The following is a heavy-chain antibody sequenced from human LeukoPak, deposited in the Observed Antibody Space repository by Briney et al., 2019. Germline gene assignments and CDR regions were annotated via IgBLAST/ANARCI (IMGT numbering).Heavy chain of an antibody. CDR3: ATPAALVVVAAMGYGMDV. V-gene: IGHV1-18*01. CDR2: IRIYNGNT. D-gene: IGHD2-15*01. J-gene: IGHJ6*02. Sequence: ASVKVSCKASGYTFTSYGLSWVRQAPGQGPEWMGWIRIYNGNTKFAQSFQGRVTLTGDTTTSTAYMELSSLRSEDTAVYYCATPAALVVVAAMGYGMDVWGQGTTVTVSS. CDR1: GYTFTSYG.